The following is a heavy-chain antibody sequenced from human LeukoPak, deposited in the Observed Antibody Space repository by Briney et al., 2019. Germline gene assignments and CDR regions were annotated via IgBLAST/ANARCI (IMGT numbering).Heavy chain of an antibody. CDR2: IYYSGST. D-gene: IGHD6-13*01. Sequence: SETLSLTCTVSGGSISSSSYYWGWIRQPPGKGLEWIGSIYYSGSTYYNPSLKSRVTISVDTSKNQFSLKLSSVTAADTAVYYCARKIAAANTPFDYWGQGTLVTVSS. CDR3: ARKIAAANTPFDY. J-gene: IGHJ4*02. V-gene: IGHV4-39*07. CDR1: GGSISSSSYY.